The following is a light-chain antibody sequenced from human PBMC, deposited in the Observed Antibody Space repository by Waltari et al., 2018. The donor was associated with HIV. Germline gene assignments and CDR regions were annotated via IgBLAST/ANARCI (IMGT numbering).Light chain of an antibody. Sequence: DIQMTQSPSSLSAPVGDRGTITCRASQSISSCLNWDQHKPGKVPKLLIYAASSLESGIPARFSGSGSGTEFTLTISSLQPEDFATYYCQQNYSTPITFGQGTRLEIK. J-gene: IGKJ5*01. CDR2: AAS. V-gene: IGKV1-39*01. CDR3: QQNYSTPIT. CDR1: QSISSC.